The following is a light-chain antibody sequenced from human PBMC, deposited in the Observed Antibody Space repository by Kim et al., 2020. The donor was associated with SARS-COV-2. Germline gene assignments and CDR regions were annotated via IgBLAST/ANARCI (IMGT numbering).Light chain of an antibody. CDR2: DDK. CDR3: QSYDSGNHVI. J-gene: IGLJ2*01. Sequence: TVPNTCTRSSGGIARNSVQWYQRRTGRAPTPVISDDKTKPSVEPDRCSGSIDSYSNSASLTLSGLKTEDEADYYCQSYDSGNHVIFGGGTQLTVL. V-gene: IGLV6-57*03. CDR1: SGGIARNS.